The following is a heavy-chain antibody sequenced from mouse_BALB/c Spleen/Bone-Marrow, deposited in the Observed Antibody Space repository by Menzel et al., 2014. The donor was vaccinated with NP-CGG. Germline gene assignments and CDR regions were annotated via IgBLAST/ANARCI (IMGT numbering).Heavy chain of an antibody. CDR2: INPYNGDT. D-gene: IGHD1-1*01. J-gene: IGHJ1*01. CDR3: GRSGYYGSSYFDV. Sequence: VQLQQPGPELVKPGASVKISCKASGYSFTGYSMNWVKQSHGKSLEWIGRINPYNGDTFYNQKFKGKATLTVDKSSSTAHMELLSLTSEDSAVYYCGRSGYYGSSYFDVWGAGTTVTVSS. CDR1: GYSFTGYS. V-gene: IGHV1-37*01.